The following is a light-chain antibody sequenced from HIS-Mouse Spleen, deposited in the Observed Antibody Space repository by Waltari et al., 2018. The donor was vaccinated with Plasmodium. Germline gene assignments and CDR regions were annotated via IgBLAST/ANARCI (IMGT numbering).Light chain of an antibody. J-gene: IGLJ2*01. CDR2: DVS. Sequence: QSALTQPAHVSGSPGQSITISCPGTSSAVGGYNYVSWYQQHPGKAPKLMIYDVSNRPSGVSNRFSGSKSGNTASLTISGLQAEDEADYYCSSYTSSSTLVFGGGTKLTVL. CDR3: SSYTSSSTLV. V-gene: IGLV2-14*03. CDR1: SSAVGGYNY.